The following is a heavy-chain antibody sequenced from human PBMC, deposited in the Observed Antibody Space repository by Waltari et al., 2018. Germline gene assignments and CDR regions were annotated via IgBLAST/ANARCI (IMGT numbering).Heavy chain of an antibody. Sequence: QVRPVQSGADVRRTGTSLNLSCRTFGNIFTSHPIHWVCQAPGHGLEWGGRINTANGRTSYSNNFEGSVLITMDTSADTAYMEVTSVTSEDAAVYFCAREIEMTGPQFHFGMDVWGQGTTVAVSS. D-gene: IGHD3-9*01. V-gene: IGHV1-3*04. CDR1: GNIFTSHP. CDR2: INTANGRT. J-gene: IGHJ6*02. CDR3: AREIEMTGPQFHFGMDV.